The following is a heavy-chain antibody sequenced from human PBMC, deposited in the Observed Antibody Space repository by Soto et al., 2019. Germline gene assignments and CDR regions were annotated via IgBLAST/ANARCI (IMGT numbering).Heavy chain of an antibody. CDR1: GFTFSSYG. Sequence: GGSLRLSCAASGFTFSSYGMHWVRQAPGKGLEWVAVISSDGRNEFYADSVKGRFTISRDNSNHTVLMQMNSLKAEDTAVYFCAKYTSSSSYWYGMDVWGPGTTVTVSS. D-gene: IGHD6-6*01. J-gene: IGHJ6*02. CDR2: ISSDGRNE. V-gene: IGHV3-30*18. CDR3: AKYTSSSSYWYGMDV.